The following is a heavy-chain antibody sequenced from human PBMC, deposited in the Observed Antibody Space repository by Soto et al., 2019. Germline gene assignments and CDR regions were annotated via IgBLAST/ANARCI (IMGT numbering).Heavy chain of an antibody. CDR2: ISYDGSNK. Sequence: PGGSLRLSCAASGFTFSSYAMHWVRQAPGKGLEWVAVISYDGSNKYYADSVKGRFTISRDNSKNTLYLQMNSLRAEDTAMYYCSRKGYYWNWFDPWGQGTLVTVSS. J-gene: IGHJ5*02. CDR1: GFTFSSYA. D-gene: IGHD3-3*01. V-gene: IGHV3-30-3*01. CDR3: SRKGYYWNWFDP.